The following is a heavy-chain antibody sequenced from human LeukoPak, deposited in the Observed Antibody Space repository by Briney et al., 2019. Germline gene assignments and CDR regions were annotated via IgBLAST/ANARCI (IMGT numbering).Heavy chain of an antibody. CDR3: ARVFDSGSQAYFYYMDV. Sequence: SETLSLTCTVSGGCISSYYWSWIRQPPGKGLECIGYIYYSGSTNYNPSLKSRVTISVDTSKNQFSLKVSSVTAADTAVYYCARVFDSGSQAYFYYMDVWGKGTTVTIFS. CDR2: IYYSGST. D-gene: IGHD3-10*01. CDR1: GGCISSYY. V-gene: IGHV4-59*01. J-gene: IGHJ6*03.